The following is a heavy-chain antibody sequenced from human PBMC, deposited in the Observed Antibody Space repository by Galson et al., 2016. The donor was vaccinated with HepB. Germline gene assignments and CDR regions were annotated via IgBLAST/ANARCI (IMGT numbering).Heavy chain of an antibody. D-gene: IGHD1-26*01. J-gene: IGHJ5*02. CDR1: GYTFSNYG. CDR2: ISGYNGYA. Sequence: SVKVSCKASGYTFSNYGISWVRQAPGQGLEWMGWISGYNGYANYAQKIQGRVTMTTDTSTTTAYMELRSLKSDDTAVYYCARPVGAYNWFDTWGQGTLVTVSS. CDR3: ARPVGAYNWFDT. V-gene: IGHV1-18*01.